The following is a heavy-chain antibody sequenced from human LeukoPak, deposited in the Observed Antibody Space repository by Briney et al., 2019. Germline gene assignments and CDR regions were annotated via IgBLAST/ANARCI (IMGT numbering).Heavy chain of an antibody. CDR1: GGSFSGYY. CDR3: ARGRPVWYYYDSSGYYFDY. D-gene: IGHD3-22*01. CDR2: INHSGST. Sequence: PSETLSLTCAVYGGSFSGYYWSSIRQPPGKGLEWIGEINHSGSTNYNPSLKSRVTISVDTSKNQFSLKLSSVTAADTAVYYCARGRPVWYYYDSSGYYFDYWGQGTLVTVSS. V-gene: IGHV4-34*01. J-gene: IGHJ4*02.